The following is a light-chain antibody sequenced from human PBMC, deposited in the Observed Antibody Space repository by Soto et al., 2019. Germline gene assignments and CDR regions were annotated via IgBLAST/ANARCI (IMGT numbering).Light chain of an antibody. CDR3: QQYGSF. CDR2: GAS. J-gene: IGKJ3*01. Sequence: EIALTQSPGTLSLSPGERATLSCRASQSVSSSYLAWYQQKPGQAPRLLIYGASSRATGIPDRFSGSGSGTDFTLTISRLEPEDFAVYYCQQYGSFFGPGTKVDIK. V-gene: IGKV3-20*01. CDR1: QSVSSSY.